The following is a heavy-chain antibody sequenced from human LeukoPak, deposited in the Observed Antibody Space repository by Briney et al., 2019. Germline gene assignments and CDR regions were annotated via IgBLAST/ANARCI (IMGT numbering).Heavy chain of an antibody. CDR2: INPNSGGT. V-gene: IGHV1-2*02. D-gene: IGHD2-15*01. CDR1: GYTFTGYY. CDR3: ASLLGGYNWFDP. Sequence: ASVKVSCKASGYTFTGYYMHWVRQAPGQGLEWMGWINPNSGGTSYAQKFQGRVTMTRDTSISTAYMELSRLRSDDTAVYYCASLLGGYNWFDPWGQGTLVTVSS. J-gene: IGHJ5*02.